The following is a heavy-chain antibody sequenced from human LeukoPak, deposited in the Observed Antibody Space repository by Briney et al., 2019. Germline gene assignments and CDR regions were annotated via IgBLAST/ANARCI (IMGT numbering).Heavy chain of an antibody. D-gene: IGHD2-2*01. V-gene: IGHV1-18*01. CDR2: ISVYNGNT. Sequence: ASVEVSCKASGYTFTSYDISWVRQAPGQGLEWMGWISVYNGNTNYAQKVQGRVTMTTDTSTSTAHMELRSLRSDDTAVYYCARARMVGVPAAPYWFDPWGQGTLVTVSS. CDR3: ARARMVGVPAAPYWFDP. J-gene: IGHJ5*02. CDR1: GYTFTSYD.